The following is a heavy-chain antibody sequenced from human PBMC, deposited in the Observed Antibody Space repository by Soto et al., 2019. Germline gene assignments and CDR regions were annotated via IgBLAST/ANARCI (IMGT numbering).Heavy chain of an antibody. D-gene: IGHD5-18*01. CDR1: GFTFSSYG. CDR3: AKDRGIQLWSHYFDF. V-gene: IGHV3-30*18. CDR2: ISFDGSNK. Sequence: GGSLRLSCAASGFTFSSYGIHWVRQAPGKGLEWVAVISFDGSNKYYADSVKGRFTISRDNSKNTLYLQMSRLRPEDTAVYYCAKDRGIQLWSHYFDFWGHGTLVTVSS. J-gene: IGHJ4*01.